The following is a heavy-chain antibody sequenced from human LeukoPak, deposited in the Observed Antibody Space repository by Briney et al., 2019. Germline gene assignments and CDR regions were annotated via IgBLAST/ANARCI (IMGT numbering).Heavy chain of an antibody. CDR1: GGSISSYY. J-gene: IGHJ6*04. Sequence: LSLTCTVSGGSISSYYWSWVRQAPGKGLEWVSYISSSGSTTYYADSVKGRFTISRDNAKNSLHLQMNSLRAEDTAVYYCAELGITMIGGVWGKGTTVTISS. D-gene: IGHD3-10*02. CDR2: ISSSGSTT. V-gene: IGHV3-48*03. CDR3: AELGITMIGGV.